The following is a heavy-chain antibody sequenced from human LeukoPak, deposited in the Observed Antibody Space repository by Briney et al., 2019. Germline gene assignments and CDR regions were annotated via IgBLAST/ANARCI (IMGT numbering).Heavy chain of an antibody. J-gene: IGHJ4*02. V-gene: IGHV3-20*04. Sequence: GGSLRLSCAASGFTFDDYGMSWVRQAPAKGLEWVSGINWNGGSTGYADSVKGRFTISRNNAKNSLYLQMNSLRAEDTALYYCARGTLKAAATDFDYWGQGTLVTVSS. CDR3: ARGTLKAAATDFDY. D-gene: IGHD6-13*01. CDR1: GFTFDDYG. CDR2: INWNGGST.